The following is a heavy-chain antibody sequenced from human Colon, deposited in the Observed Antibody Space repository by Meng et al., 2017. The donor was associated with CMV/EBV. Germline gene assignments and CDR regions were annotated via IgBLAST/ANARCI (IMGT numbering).Heavy chain of an antibody. CDR2: IGGGAGVT. V-gene: IGHV3-11*01. CDR1: GFSISDYY. CDR3: ARGRRDIGFDS. D-gene: IGHD2-15*01. Sequence: QVHLFESGGGSVKSGGLLRLSCAAAGFSISDYYVSWIRQAPGKGLEWISYIGGGAGVTYYADSLEGRFTISRDNARQSLYLQMATLRVEDTAIYYCARGRRDIGFDSWGQGALVTVSS. J-gene: IGHJ4*02.